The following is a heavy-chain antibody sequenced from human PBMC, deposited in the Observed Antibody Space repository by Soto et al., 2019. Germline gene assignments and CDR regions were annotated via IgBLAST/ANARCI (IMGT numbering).Heavy chain of an antibody. J-gene: IGHJ4*02. CDR2: ISYDGSNK. CDR1: GFTFSSYA. Sequence: GGSLRLSCAASGFTFSSYAMHWVRQAPGKGLEWVAVISYDGSNKYYADSVKGRFTISRDNSKNTLYLQMNSLRAEDTAVYYCARDSGSYYFDYWGQGTLVTVSS. D-gene: IGHD1-26*01. CDR3: ARDSGSYYFDY. V-gene: IGHV3-30-3*01.